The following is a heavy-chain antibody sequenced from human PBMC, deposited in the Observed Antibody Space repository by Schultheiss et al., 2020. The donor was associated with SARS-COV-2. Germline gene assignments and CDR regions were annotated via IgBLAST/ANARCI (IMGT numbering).Heavy chain of an antibody. J-gene: IGHJ4*02. Sequence: GGSLRLSCAASGFTFSDYYMSWIRQAPGKGLEWVSYISSSSSYTNYADSVKGRFTISRDNAKNSLYLQMNSLRAEDTAVYYCARDLSSGWSFDYWGQGTLVTVSS. CDR3: ARDLSSGWSFDY. V-gene: IGHV3-11*06. CDR1: GFTFSDYY. D-gene: IGHD6-19*01. CDR2: ISSSSSYT.